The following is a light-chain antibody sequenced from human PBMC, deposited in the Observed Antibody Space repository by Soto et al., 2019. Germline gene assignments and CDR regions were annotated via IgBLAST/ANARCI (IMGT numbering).Light chain of an antibody. CDR2: DDS. V-gene: IGLV3-21*02. Sequence: SYELTQPPSVSVARGQTAIITCWGNNIGTKSVHWYQQKPGQAPVLVVYDDSERPSGIPERFSGSNSGNTATLSISRVEAGDEADYYCQVRDSSTVHVYVFGYGTKVTVL. CDR1: NIGTKS. CDR3: QVRDSSTVHVYV. J-gene: IGLJ1*01.